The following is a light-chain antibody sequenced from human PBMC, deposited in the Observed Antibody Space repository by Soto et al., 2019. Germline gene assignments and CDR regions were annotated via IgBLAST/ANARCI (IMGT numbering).Light chain of an antibody. CDR1: SSDVGGYNY. CDR2: EVS. Sequence: QSVLTQPPSASGSPGQSVTFSCTGTSSDVGGYNYVSWYQQHPGKAPKLMIYEVSKRPSGVPDRFSGSKSGNTASLTVSGLQAEDEADYYCSSYAGSNNLGVFGTGIKVTVL. CDR3: SSYAGSNNLGV. V-gene: IGLV2-8*01. J-gene: IGLJ1*01.